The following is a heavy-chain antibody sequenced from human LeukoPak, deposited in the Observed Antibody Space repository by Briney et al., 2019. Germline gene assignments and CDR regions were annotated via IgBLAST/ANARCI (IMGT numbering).Heavy chain of an antibody. J-gene: IGHJ4*02. CDR2: IIPILGIA. V-gene: IGHV1-69*04. CDR3: ARANCSSTSCAPDY. CDR1: GYTFTSYG. D-gene: IGHD2-2*01. Sequence: SVKVSCKASGYTFTSYGISWVRQAPGQGLEWMGRIIPILGIANYAQKFQGRVTMTRDTSTSTVYMELSRLRSEDTAVYYCARANCSSTSCAPDYWGQGMLVTVSS.